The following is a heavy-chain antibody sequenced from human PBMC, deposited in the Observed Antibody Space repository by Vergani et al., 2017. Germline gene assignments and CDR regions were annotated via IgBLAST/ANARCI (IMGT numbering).Heavy chain of an antibody. D-gene: IGHD1-14*01. V-gene: IGHV4-31*01. CDR1: CGSISSGGYF. CDR3: ARGQKRITPALVAFDI. Sequence: QVQLQESGPGLVKPSQTLSLTCTVSCGSISSGGYFWSWIRQPPGKGLEWIGNLYYSRSTYYNPSLKSPVTISVDTSKNQFSLKLSAVTAADTAVYYCARGQKRITPALVAFDIWGQGTMVTVSS. J-gene: IGHJ3*02. CDR2: LYYSRST.